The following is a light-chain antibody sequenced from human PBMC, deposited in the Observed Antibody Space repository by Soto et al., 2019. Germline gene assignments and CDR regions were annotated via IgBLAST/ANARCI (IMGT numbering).Light chain of an antibody. CDR1: QSIGSN. Sequence: EIVLTQSPATMSVSPGEGATLSCRASQSIGSNLAWYQRKPGQAPRLLISGASTRATGVPARFSGSGSGTEFTLTINSLQSEDFAVYFCQQYNNWPITFGQGTRLEIK. CDR3: QQYNNWPIT. V-gene: IGKV3-15*01. J-gene: IGKJ5*01. CDR2: GAS.